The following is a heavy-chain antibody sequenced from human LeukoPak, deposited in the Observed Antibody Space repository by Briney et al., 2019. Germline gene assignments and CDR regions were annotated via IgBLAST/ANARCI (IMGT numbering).Heavy chain of an antibody. V-gene: IGHV3-23*01. CDR2: ITSGGST. Sequence: GGSLRLSCAASGFTFSNYAMTWVRQAPGKGLEWVSGITSGGSTYYADSVKGRFTISRDNSKNTLYLQMNSLRAEDTAVYYCAYLSISMIVVDWGQGTLVTVSS. D-gene: IGHD3-22*01. CDR3: AYLSISMIVVD. J-gene: IGHJ4*02. CDR1: GFTFSNYA.